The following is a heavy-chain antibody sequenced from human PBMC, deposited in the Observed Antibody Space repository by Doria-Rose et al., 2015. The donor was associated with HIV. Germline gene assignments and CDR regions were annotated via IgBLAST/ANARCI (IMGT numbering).Heavy chain of an antibody. CDR1: G. CDR3: ARDGGPDGDYGPDF. Sequence: GMHWVRQAPGKGLEWVAVIWYDGSNEYYADSVKGRFIISRDNSKNTLYLQMNSLRAEDTAVYYCARDGGPDGDYGPDFWGQGTLVTVSS. J-gene: IGHJ4*02. D-gene: IGHD4-17*01. CDR2: IWYDGSNE. V-gene: IGHV3-33*01.